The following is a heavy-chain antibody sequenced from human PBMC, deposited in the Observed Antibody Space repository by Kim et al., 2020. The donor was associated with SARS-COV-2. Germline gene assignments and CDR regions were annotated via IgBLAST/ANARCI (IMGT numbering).Heavy chain of an antibody. CDR2: INTNTGNP. D-gene: IGHD3-10*01. CDR3: ARRDFYGSGSYYDAAEYFRH. CDR1: GYTFTSYG. J-gene: IGHJ1*01. Sequence: ASVKVSCKASGYTFTSYGINWVRQAPGQGLEWMGWINTNTGNPTFAQGFPGRFVFSVDTSVTTTYLQISSLKAEDTAVYFCARRDFYGSGSYYDAAEYFRHWGQGTLVTVSS. V-gene: IGHV7-4-1*02.